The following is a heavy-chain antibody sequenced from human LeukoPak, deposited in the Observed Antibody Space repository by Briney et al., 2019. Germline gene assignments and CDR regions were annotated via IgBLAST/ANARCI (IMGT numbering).Heavy chain of an antibody. D-gene: IGHD4-17*01. CDR3: ARVKVSGDYVYDY. CDR1: GFTFSSYS. Sequence: PGGSLRLSCAASGFTFSSYSMNWVRQAPGKGLEWVSSISSSSSYIYYADSVKGRFTISRDNAKNSLYLQMNSLRAEDTAVYYCARVKVSGDYVYDYWGQGTLVTVSS. J-gene: IGHJ4*02. V-gene: IGHV3-21*01. CDR2: ISSSSSYI.